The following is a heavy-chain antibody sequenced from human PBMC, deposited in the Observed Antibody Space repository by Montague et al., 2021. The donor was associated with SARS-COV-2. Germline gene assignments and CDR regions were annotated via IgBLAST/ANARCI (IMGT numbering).Heavy chain of an antibody. CDR1: GGSISSSSYY. CDR3: AGGEKEMATIVDEYFDY. CDR2: IYYSGST. D-gene: IGHD5-24*01. V-gene: IGHV4-39*01. Sequence: SETLSLTCTVSGGSISSSSYYWGWIRQPPGKGLEWIGSIYYSGSTYYXPSLKSRVTISVDTSKNQFSLKLSSVTAADTAVYYCAGGEKEMATIVDEYFDYWGQGTLVTVSS. J-gene: IGHJ4*02.